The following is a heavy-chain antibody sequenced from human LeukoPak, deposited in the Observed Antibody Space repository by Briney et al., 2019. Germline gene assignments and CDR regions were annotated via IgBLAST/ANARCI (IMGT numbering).Heavy chain of an antibody. CDR3: ARAGPGSAMDDFDY. V-gene: IGHV4-61*08. CDR1: GGSISSGDYY. D-gene: IGHD5-18*01. CDR2: IYYSGST. J-gene: IGHJ4*02. Sequence: SETLSLTCTVSGGSISSGDYYWSWIRQPPGKGLEWIGYIYYSGSTNYNPSLKSRVTISVDTSKNQFSPKLSSVTAADTAVYYCARAGPGSAMDDFDYWGQGTLVTVSS.